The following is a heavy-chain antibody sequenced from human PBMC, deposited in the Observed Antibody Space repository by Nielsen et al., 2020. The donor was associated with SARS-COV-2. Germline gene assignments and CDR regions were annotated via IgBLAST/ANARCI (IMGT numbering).Heavy chain of an antibody. Sequence: ASVKVSCKASGYTFTGYYMHWVRQAPGQGLEWMGWINPNSGGTNYAQKFQGWVTMTRDTSISTAYMELSRLRSDDTAVYYCARDLAGLYCSSTSCYRGGMDVWGQGTTVTVSS. CDR2: INPNSGGT. CDR1: GYTFTGYY. D-gene: IGHD2-2*01. CDR3: ARDLAGLYCSSTSCYRGGMDV. V-gene: IGHV1-2*04. J-gene: IGHJ6*02.